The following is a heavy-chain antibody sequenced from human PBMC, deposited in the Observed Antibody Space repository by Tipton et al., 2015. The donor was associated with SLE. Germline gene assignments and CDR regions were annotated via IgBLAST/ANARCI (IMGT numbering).Heavy chain of an antibody. V-gene: IGHV4-59*04. J-gene: IGHJ4*02. CDR3: AELEGLSYGYSFDY. CDR1: GGSISSYY. D-gene: IGHD5-18*01. CDR2: IYHSGNT. Sequence: GLVKPSETLSLTCTVSGGSISSYYWSWIRQPPGKGLEWIGNIYHSGNTYYNPSLKSRVTISVDTSKNQFSLKLSSVTAADTAVYYCAELEGLSYGYSFDYWGQGTLVTVSS.